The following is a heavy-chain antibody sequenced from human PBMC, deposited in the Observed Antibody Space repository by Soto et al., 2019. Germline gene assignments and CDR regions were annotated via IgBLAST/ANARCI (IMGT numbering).Heavy chain of an antibody. D-gene: IGHD3-16*02. V-gene: IGHV4-59*01. CDR3: ARGGGTQDYDYVWGSYPGPFDY. CDR1: GGSISRYY. J-gene: IGHJ4*02. CDR2: IYYSGST. Sequence: PSETLSLTCTVSGGSISRYYWSWIRQPPGKGLEWIGYIYYSGSTNYNPSLKSRVTISVDTSKNQFSLKLSSVTAADTAVYYCARGGGTQDYDYVWGSYPGPFDYWGQGTLVTVSS.